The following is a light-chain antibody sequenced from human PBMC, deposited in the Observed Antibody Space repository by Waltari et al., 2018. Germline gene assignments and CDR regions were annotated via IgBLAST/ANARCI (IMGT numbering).Light chain of an antibody. Sequence: SYELTQPSSVSVSPGQTARITCSGHVVAKKYARWFQQMPGLAPVLVIYKDTERPSGIPERFSGSTSGTTVTLTSSGAQVEDEADYYCYSAADNNRLVFGGGTKLTVL. CDR2: KDT. V-gene: IGLV3-27*01. CDR1: VVAKKY. CDR3: YSAADNNRLV. J-gene: IGLJ2*01.